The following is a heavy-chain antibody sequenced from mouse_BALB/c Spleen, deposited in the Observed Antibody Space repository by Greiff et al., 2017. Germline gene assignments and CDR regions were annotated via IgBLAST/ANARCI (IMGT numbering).Heavy chain of an antibody. J-gene: IGHJ4*01. CDR2: ISTYYGDA. D-gene: IGHD3-1*01. Sequence: QVQLQQSGAELVRPGVSVKISCKGSGYTFTDYAMHWVKQSPAKSLEWIGVISTYYGDASYNQKFKGKATMTVDKSSSTAYMELARLTSEDSAIYYCARGGLRYAMDYWGQGTSVTVSS. CDR1: GYTFTDYA. CDR3: ARGGLRYAMDY. V-gene: IGHV1S137*01.